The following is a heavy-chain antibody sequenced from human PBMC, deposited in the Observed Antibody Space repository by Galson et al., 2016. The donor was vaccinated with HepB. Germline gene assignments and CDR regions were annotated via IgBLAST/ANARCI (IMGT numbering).Heavy chain of an antibody. Sequence: DWIRQPPGKGLEWIGCVYYTGSTYYNPSLKSRVTISTDISKNKLSLNLSSVAAADTAMFYCATREILNGYYVQWGQGALVTVSS. J-gene: IGHJ4*02. D-gene: IGHD3-9*01. CDR2: VYYTGST. CDR3: ATREILNGYYVQ. V-gene: IGHV4-39*01.